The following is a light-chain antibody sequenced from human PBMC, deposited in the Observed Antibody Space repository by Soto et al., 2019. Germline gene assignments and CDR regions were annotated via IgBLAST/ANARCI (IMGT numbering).Light chain of an antibody. V-gene: IGLV2-8*01. J-gene: IGLJ1*01. CDR3: SSYAGSDNFV. CDR1: SSDVGGYHY. CDR2: EVS. Sequence: QSALTQPPSASGSPGQSVTIACTGTSSDVGGYHYVSWYQQHPGKAPQLIIYEVSERPSGVPDRFSGSKSDNTASLTVSGLQAEDEADYYCSSYAGSDNFVFGTGTKVTVL.